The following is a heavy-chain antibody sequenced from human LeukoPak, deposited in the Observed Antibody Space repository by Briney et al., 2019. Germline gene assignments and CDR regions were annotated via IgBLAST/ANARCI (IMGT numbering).Heavy chain of an antibody. CDR3: AREPSGSGGYDY. CDR2: ISPNSGGT. CDR1: GFTFSGYY. V-gene: IGHV1-2*02. J-gene: IGHJ4*02. D-gene: IGHD3-10*01. Sequence: ASVKVSCKASGFTFSGYYMHWVRQAPGQGLEWMTWISPNSGGTNYVQKFQGRVTVTRDTSISTDYMEISGLTSDDTALYYCAREPSGSGGYDYWGQGTLVTVSS.